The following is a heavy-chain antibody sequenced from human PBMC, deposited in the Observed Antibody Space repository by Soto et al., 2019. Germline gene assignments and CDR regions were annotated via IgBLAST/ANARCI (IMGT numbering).Heavy chain of an antibody. V-gene: IGHV3-23*01. J-gene: IGHJ4*02. CDR3: ATGVDTMIVVVITLRFDY. Sequence: EVQLLESGGGLVQPGGSLRLSCAASGFTFSSYARSWVRQAPGKGLEWVSAISGSGGSTYYADSVKGRFTISRDNSKNTLYLQMNSLIAEDTAVYYCATGVDTMIVVVITLRFDYWGQGTLVTVSS. CDR1: GFTFSSYA. CDR2: ISGSGGST. D-gene: IGHD3-22*01.